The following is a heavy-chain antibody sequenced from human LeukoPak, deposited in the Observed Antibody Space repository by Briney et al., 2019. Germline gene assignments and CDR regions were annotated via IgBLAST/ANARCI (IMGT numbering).Heavy chain of an antibody. CDR3: ARETDSTLFDY. V-gene: IGHV3-48*03. CDR2: ISSSGSTI. Sequence: GGSLRLSCAASGFTFDIYEMNWVRQAPGKGLEWLSYISSSGSTIYYADSMKGRFTVSRDNARNSLYLQMNSLRAEDTAVYYCARETDSTLFDYWGQGTLVTVSS. D-gene: IGHD2-2*01. CDR1: GFTFDIYE. J-gene: IGHJ4*02.